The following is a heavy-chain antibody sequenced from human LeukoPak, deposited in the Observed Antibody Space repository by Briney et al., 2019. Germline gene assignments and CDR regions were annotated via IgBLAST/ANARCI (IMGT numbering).Heavy chain of an antibody. D-gene: IGHD2-15*01. CDR1: GLSFSDLW. J-gene: IGHJ4*02. CDR2: IKKDGTEK. Sequence: GGSLRLSCTASGLSFSDLWLTWVRQAPGRGLEWEANIKKDGTEKNYVDSVRGRFTISRDTSKNTVYLQMNSLRVEDTAVYFCAGRHCSDGGCYFAGADPFDYWGQGTLVTVSS. CDR3: AGRHCSDGGCYFAGADPFDY. V-gene: IGHV3-7*01.